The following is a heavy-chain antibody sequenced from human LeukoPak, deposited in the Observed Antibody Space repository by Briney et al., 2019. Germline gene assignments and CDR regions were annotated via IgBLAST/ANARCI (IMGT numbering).Heavy chain of an antibody. CDR1: GYTFTDYY. CDR3: ARGGADYDFDH. V-gene: IGHV1-2*02. CDR2: INPNSGGT. D-gene: IGHD4-17*01. J-gene: IGHJ4*02. Sequence: GASVKVSCKTSGYTFTDYYIHWVRQAPGQGLEWMGWINPNSGGTNSAQKFQGRATMTRDTSITTAYMELNSLRSDDTAVYYCARGGADYDFDHWGQGTLVTVSS.